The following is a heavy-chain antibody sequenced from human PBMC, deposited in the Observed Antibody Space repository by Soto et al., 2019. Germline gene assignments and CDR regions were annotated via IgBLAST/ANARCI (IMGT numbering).Heavy chain of an antibody. CDR2: MSPNSGNT. CDR1: GYTFTSYD. V-gene: IGHV1-8*01. J-gene: IGHJ5*02. D-gene: IGHD4-17*01. Sequence: QVQLVQSGAEVKRPGASVKVSCKASGYTFTSYDLNWVRQATGQGLEWIGWMSPNSGNTSYAQKFQGRVTMTTNTTMSTAYMELSSLTSEDTAVYYCARDYGGNSGWFDPWGQGTLVTVSS. CDR3: ARDYGGNSGWFDP.